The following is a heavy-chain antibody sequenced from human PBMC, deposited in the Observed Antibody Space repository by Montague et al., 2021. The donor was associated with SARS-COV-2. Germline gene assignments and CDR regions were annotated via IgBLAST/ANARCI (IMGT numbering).Heavy chain of an antibody. CDR3: AREPLAAAGYYFDY. CDR2: ISYDGSNK. V-gene: IGHV3-30*19. D-gene: IGHD6-13*01. Sequence: SLRLSLSVSGFIFDGYGMSWVRQAPGKGLEWVAVISYDGSNKYYADSVKGRFTISRDNSKNTLYLQMNSLRAEDTAVYYCAREPLAAAGYYFDYWGQGTLVTVSS. CDR1: GFIFDGYG. J-gene: IGHJ4*02.